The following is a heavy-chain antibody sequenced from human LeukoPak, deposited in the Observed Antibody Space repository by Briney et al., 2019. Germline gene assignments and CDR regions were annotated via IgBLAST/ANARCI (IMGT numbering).Heavy chain of an antibody. V-gene: IGHV3-48*01. D-gene: IGHD3-22*01. J-gene: IGHJ4*02. Sequence: GGSLRLSCAASGFTFSSYSMNWVRQAPGKGLEWVSYISSSSSTIYYADSVKGRFTISRDNAKNSLYLQMNSLRAEDTAVYYWARADSSGYYHPINWGQGTLVTVSS. CDR1: GFTFSSYS. CDR2: ISSSSSTI. CDR3: ARADSSGYYHPIN.